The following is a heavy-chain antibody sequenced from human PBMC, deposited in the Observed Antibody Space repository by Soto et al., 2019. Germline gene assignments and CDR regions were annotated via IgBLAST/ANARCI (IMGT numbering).Heavy chain of an antibody. Sequence: QVQLQESGPGLVKPSETLSLTCTVSGGSISSYYWSWIRQPPGKGLEWIGYIYYSGSTNYNPSLKSRVTISVDTSKNQLTLKLSSVTAADTAVYYCARGRSGMEKWLVRGDYYYYYMDVWGKGTTVTVSS. D-gene: IGHD6-19*01. CDR2: IYYSGST. J-gene: IGHJ6*03. V-gene: IGHV4-59*01. CDR3: ARGRSGMEKWLVRGDYYYYYMDV. CDR1: GGSISSYY.